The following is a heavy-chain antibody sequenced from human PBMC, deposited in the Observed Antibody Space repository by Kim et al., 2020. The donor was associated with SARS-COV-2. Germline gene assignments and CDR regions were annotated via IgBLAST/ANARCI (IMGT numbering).Heavy chain of an antibody. D-gene: IGHD5-12*01. CDR2: ISYDGSNK. CDR3: ARAAGYSGYDLHDAFDI. CDR1: GFTFSSYA. Sequence: GGSLRLSCAASGFTFSSYAMHWVRQAPGKGLEWVAVISYDGSNKYYADSVKGRFTISRDNSKNTLYLQMNSLRAEDTAVYYCARAAGYSGYDLHDAFDIWGQGTMVTVSS. V-gene: IGHV3-30*04. J-gene: IGHJ3*02.